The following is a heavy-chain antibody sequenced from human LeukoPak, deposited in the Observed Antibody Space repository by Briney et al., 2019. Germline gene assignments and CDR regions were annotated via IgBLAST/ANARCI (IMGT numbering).Heavy chain of an antibody. CDR3: ARGAYSYRFDY. D-gene: IGHD5-18*01. CDR1: GGSISSDNYY. V-gene: IGHV4-30-4*01. Sequence: SETLSLTCAVSGGSISSDNYYWSWIRQPPGKGLEWIGYIYHSGSTYCSPSLKSRVTISVDTSKNQFSLKLTSVTAADTAVYYCARGAYSYRFDYWGPGTLVTVSS. J-gene: IGHJ4*02. CDR2: IYHSGST.